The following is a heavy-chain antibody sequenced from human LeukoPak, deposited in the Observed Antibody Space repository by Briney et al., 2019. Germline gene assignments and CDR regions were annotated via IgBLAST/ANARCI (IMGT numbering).Heavy chain of an antibody. Sequence: GGSLRLSCAASGFTFSSYAMHWVRQAPGKGLEWVAVISYDGSNKYYADSVKGRFTISRDNSKNTLYLQMNSLRAEDTAVYYCARERGAGYGSGNCPSDYWGQGTLVTVSS. CDR2: ISYDGSNK. D-gene: IGHD3-10*01. V-gene: IGHV3-30-3*01. J-gene: IGHJ4*02. CDR1: GFTFSSYA. CDR3: ARERGAGYGSGNCPSDY.